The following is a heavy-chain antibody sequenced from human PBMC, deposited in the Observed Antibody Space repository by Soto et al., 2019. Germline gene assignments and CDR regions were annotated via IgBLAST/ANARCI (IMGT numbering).Heavy chain of an antibody. J-gene: IGHJ4*02. CDR1: GYTFTSYA. Sequence: ASVKVSCKASGYTFTSYAMHWVRQAPGQRLEWMGWINAGNGNTKYSQKFQGRFTVSRDNAKNSLYLQMNSLRVEDTAVYSCLKCYDNSGYYDYWGRGTLVTVSS. CDR3: LKCYDNSGYYDY. CDR2: INAGNGNT. D-gene: IGHD3-22*01. V-gene: IGHV1-3*01.